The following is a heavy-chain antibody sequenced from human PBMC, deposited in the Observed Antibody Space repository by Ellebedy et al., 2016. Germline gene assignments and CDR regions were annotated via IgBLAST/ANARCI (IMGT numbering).Heavy chain of an antibody. V-gene: IGHV4-4*07. Sequence: GSLRLXXTVSGDPIRSYYWSWIRQPAGKGLEWIGRIYNSESTYYNPSLKSRVTMSVDTSKNQFSLKVTSVTAADTAVYYCARGTMVGGVGGWFDPWGQGTLVTVSS. J-gene: IGHJ5*02. CDR1: GDPIRSYY. D-gene: IGHD3-10*01. CDR2: IYNSEST. CDR3: ARGTMVGGVGGWFDP.